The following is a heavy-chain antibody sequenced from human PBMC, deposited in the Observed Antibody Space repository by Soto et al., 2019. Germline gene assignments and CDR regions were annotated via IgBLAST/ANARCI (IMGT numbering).Heavy chain of an antibody. D-gene: IGHD1-26*01. CDR1: GFTFSSYG. CDR2: ISYDGSNK. J-gene: IGHJ3*02. Sequence: QVQLVESGRGVVQPGRSLRLSCAASGFTFSSYGMHWVRQAPGKGLEWVAVISYDGSNKYYADSVKGRFTISRDNSKNTLYLQMNSLRAEDTAVYYCVKGSGPLDIWGQGTMVTVSS. V-gene: IGHV3-30*18. CDR3: VKGSGPLDI.